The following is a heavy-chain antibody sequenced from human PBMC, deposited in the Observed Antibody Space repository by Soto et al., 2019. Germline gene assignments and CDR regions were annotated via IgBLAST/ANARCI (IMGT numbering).Heavy chain of an antibody. D-gene: IGHD6-13*01. J-gene: IGHJ5*02. CDR2: IIPIFGTA. Sequence: QVQLVQSGAEVKKPGSSVKVSCKASGGTFSSYAISWVRQAPRQGLEWMGGIIPIFGTANYAQKFQGRVTITSDESTSTAYMELSSLRSEDTAVYYCARGYSSSWYVSWFDPWGQGTLVTVSS. V-gene: IGHV1-69*05. CDR3: ARGYSSSWYVSWFDP. CDR1: GGTFSSYA.